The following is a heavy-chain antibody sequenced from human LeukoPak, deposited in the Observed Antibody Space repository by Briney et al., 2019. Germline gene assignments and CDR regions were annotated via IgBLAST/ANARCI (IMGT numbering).Heavy chain of an antibody. J-gene: IGHJ4*02. Sequence: GGSLRLSCAASGFTFSSYGMHWVRQAPGKGLEWVAVISYDGSNKYYADSVKGRFTISRDNSKNTLYLQMNSLRAEDTAVYYCARSRQLVLDYWGQGTLVTVSS. CDR1: GFTFSSYG. CDR2: ISYDGSNK. CDR3: ARSRQLVLDY. V-gene: IGHV3-30*03. D-gene: IGHD6-13*01.